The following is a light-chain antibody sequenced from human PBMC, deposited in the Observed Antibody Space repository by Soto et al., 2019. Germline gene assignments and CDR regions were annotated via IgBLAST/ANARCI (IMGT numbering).Light chain of an antibody. CDR1: QSISSW. Sequence: DIQMNQSPSTLSASKGDRVTITCRASQSISSWLAWYQQKPGKAPKLLIYDASSLESGVPSRFSGSGSGTEFTLTISSLQPYDFATDYCQQYNSYSPWTFGQVTKVDIK. CDR3: QQYNSYSPWT. J-gene: IGKJ1*01. V-gene: IGKV1-5*01. CDR2: DAS.